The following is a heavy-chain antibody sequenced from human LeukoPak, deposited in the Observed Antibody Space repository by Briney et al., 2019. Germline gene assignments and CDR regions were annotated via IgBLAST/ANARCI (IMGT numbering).Heavy chain of an antibody. J-gene: IGHJ4*02. Sequence: ASVKVSCKASGYTFTGYYMHWVRRAPGQGLEWMGWINPNSGGTNYAQKFQGRVTMTRDTSISTAYMELSRLRSDGTAVYYCARVDYGSGSSVDYWGQGTLVTVSS. CDR3: ARVDYGSGSSVDY. CDR1: GYTFTGYY. CDR2: INPNSGGT. V-gene: IGHV1-2*02. D-gene: IGHD3-10*01.